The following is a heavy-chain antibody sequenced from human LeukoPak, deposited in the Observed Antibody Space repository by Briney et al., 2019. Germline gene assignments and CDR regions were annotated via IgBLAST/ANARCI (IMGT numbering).Heavy chain of an antibody. J-gene: IGHJ4*02. Sequence: GGSLRLSCAASGFTFSIYAMTWVRQAPGKGLEWVSSMSSGSRYIYYADSVRGRFTISRDNAKNSLYLLMNSLRAEDTAVYYFTRDRPTGASRVFVVQWGQGTLVTVSS. CDR3: TRDRPTGASRVFVVQ. CDR1: GFTFSIYA. CDR2: MSSGSRYI. V-gene: IGHV3-21*01. D-gene: IGHD3-3*01.